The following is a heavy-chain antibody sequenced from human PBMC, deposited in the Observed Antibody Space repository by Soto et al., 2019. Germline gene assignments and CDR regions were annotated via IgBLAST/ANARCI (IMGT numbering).Heavy chain of an antibody. CDR3: GYEFWSGYYDY. Sequence: GGSLRLSCAASGFTFSSYAMSWVRQAPGKGLEWVSAISGSGGSTYYADSVKGRFTISRDNSKNTLYLQMNSLRAEDPAVYYCGYEFWSGYYDYWGQGTLVTVSS. CDR1: GFTFSSYA. D-gene: IGHD3-3*01. J-gene: IGHJ4*02. V-gene: IGHV3-23*01. CDR2: ISGSGGST.